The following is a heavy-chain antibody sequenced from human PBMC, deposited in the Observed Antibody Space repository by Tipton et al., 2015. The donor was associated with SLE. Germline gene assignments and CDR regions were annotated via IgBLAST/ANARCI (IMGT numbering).Heavy chain of an antibody. J-gene: IGHJ4*02. V-gene: IGHV6-1*01. D-gene: IGHD2-2*01. Sequence: TLSLTCAISGDSVSSNSAAWNWIRQSPSRGLEWLGRTYYRSKWYSDFAVSVKSRVTINPDTSKNHFSLQLDSVTPEDTAVYYCARGSSGILVSLFDSWGQGTLVTVSS. CDR1: GDSVSSNSAA. CDR3: ARGSSGILVSLFDS. CDR2: TYYRSKWYS.